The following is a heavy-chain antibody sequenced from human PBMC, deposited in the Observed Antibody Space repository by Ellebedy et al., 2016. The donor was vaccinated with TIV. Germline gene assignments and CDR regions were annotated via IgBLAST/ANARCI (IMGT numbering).Heavy chain of an antibody. CDR1: GYFISDGYY. Sequence: SETLSLTCTVSGYFISDGYYWGWIRQPPGKGREWIGSGHHSGSTFYNPSLKSRVTISVDTTKNQFSLRLGSVTAADTAVYYCARDGTVVVPAAGMDVWGKGITVTVSS. D-gene: IGHD2-2*01. CDR2: GHHSGST. CDR3: ARDGTVVVPAAGMDV. V-gene: IGHV4-38-2*02. J-gene: IGHJ6*03.